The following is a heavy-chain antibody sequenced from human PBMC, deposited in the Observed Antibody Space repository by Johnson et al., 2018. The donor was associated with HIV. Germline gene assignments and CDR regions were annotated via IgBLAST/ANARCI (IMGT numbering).Heavy chain of an antibody. D-gene: IGHD1-26*01. V-gene: IGHV3-30*18. J-gene: IGHJ3*01. CDR3: AKAEAKVGAGMSFDF. Sequence: QVQLVESGGGVVQPGRSLRLSCAASGFTFSSYGMHWVRQAPGKGLEWVAVISYDGSKKYYSDSVKGRFTISRDNSKNTLYLQMSSLRAEDTAVYYCAKAEAKVGAGMSFDFWGQGTMVTVSS. CDR1: GFTFSSYG. CDR2: ISYDGSKK.